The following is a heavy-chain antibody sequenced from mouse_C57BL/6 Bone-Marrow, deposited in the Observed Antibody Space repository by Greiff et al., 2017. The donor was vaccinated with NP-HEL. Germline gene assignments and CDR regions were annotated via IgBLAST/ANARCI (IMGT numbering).Heavy chain of an antibody. CDR3: ARLYDYGYFDV. V-gene: IGHV5-9*01. J-gene: IGHJ1*03. D-gene: IGHD2-3*01. Sequence: EVQRVESGGGLVKPGGSLKLPCAASGFTFSSYTMSWVRQTPEKRLEWVATISGGGGNTYYPDSVKGRFTISRDNAKNTLYLQMSSLRSEDTALYYCARLYDYGYFDVWGTGTTVTVSS. CDR1: GFTFSSYT. CDR2: ISGGGGNT.